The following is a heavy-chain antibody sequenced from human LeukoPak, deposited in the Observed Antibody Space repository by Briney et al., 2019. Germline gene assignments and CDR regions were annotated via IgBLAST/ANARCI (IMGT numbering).Heavy chain of an antibody. Sequence: EGSLRLSCEASGFTFSNHNMNWVRQAPGKGLEGVSSINSRSNYIYYADSVKGRFTISRDNAKESLYLQMNSLRAEDTALYFCARDKVSVIPALDYWGQGTLVIVSS. J-gene: IGHJ4*02. V-gene: IGHV3-21*01. D-gene: IGHD2/OR15-2a*01. CDR2: INSRSNYI. CDR1: GFTFSNHN. CDR3: ARDKVSVIPALDY.